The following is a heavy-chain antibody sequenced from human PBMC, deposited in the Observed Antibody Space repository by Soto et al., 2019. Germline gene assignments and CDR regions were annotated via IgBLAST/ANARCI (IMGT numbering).Heavy chain of an antibody. D-gene: IGHD3-22*01. CDR3: TTSYDSGGYYPRAPDC. CDR1: GFTFSNAW. J-gene: IGHJ4*02. V-gene: IGHV3-15*07. Sequence: PGGSLRLSCAASGFTFSNAWMNWVRQAPGKGLEWVGRIKSKTDGGTTDYAAPVKGRFTISRDDSKNTLYLQMNSLKTEDTAVYYCTTSYDSGGYYPRAPDCWGQGPLVTVSS. CDR2: IKSKTDGGTT.